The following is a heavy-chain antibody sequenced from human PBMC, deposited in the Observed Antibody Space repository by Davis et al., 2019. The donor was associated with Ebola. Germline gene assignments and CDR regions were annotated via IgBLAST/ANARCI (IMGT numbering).Heavy chain of an antibody. J-gene: IGHJ3*02. Sequence: GSLRLSCTVSGVSIATYYWGWIRQPPGKGLEWIGYFFDTDNTNNNPSLKNRVTISVDTAKNQFSLKLTSVTAADRAVYYCAGHGKAAPGGGAYDIWGQGTMVTVSS. D-gene: IGHD6-13*01. CDR2: FFDTDNT. CDR3: AGHGKAAPGGGAYDI. CDR1: GVSIATYY. V-gene: IGHV4-59*08.